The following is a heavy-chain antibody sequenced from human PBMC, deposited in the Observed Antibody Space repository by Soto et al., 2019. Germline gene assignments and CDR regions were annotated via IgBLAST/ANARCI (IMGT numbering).Heavy chain of an antibody. J-gene: IGHJ4*02. CDR1: GGSIRTFY. V-gene: IGHV4-59*01. Sequence: SETLSLTCTVSGGSIRTFYWSWIRQPPGKGLEWIGYIYYSGSTNYNPSLKSRVTTSVDTSKNQFSLKLSSVTAADTAVYYCARSSGYISYWGQGTLVTVSS. CDR2: IYYSGST. CDR3: ARSSGYISY. D-gene: IGHD3-3*01.